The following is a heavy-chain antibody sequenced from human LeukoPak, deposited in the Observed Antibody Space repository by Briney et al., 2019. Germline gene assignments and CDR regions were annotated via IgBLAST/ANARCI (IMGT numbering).Heavy chain of an antibody. CDR3: ARGGSSSSWYGGWFDP. CDR1: GFTFRDYF. D-gene: IGHD6-13*01. CDR2: TNTAGNTI. Sequence: PGGSLRLSCAASGFTFRDYFMSWIRQAPGKGLEWVAYTNTAGNTIYYADSMKGRFTISRDNAKNSLYLQMNTLRAEDTAVYYCARGGSSSSWYGGWFDPWGQGTLVTVSS. V-gene: IGHV3-11*01. J-gene: IGHJ5*02.